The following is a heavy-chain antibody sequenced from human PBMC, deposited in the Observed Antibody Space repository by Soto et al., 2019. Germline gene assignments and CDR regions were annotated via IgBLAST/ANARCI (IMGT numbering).Heavy chain of an antibody. CDR3: ASSDDSSGYADI. Sequence: SETLSLTCTVSGGSISSGGYYWSWIRQHPGKGLEWIGYIYYSGSTYYNPSLKSRVTISVDTSKNQFSLKLSSVTAADTAVYYCASSDDSSGYADIWGQGTMVTVSS. CDR1: GGSISSGGYY. D-gene: IGHD3-22*01. V-gene: IGHV4-31*03. J-gene: IGHJ3*02. CDR2: IYYSGST.